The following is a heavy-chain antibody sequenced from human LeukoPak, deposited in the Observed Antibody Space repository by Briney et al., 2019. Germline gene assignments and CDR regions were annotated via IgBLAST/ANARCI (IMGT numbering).Heavy chain of an antibody. CDR3: ARKYYYGSGSYREGVDY. Sequence: GASVKVSCKAPGYTFTSYGISWVRQAPGQGLEWMGWISAYNGNTNYAQKLQGRVTMTTDTSTSTAYMELRSLRSDDTAVYYCARKYYYGSGSYREGVDYWGQGTLVTVSS. D-gene: IGHD3-10*01. J-gene: IGHJ4*02. CDR2: ISAYNGNT. CDR1: GYTFTSYG. V-gene: IGHV1-18*01.